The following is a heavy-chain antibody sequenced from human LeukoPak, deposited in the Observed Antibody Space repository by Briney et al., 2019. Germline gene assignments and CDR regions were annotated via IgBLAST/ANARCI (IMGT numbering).Heavy chain of an antibody. CDR2: IIPILGIA. J-gene: IGHJ4*02. Sequence: SVKVSCKASGYTFTSYGISWVRQAPGQGLEWMGGIIPILGIANYAQKFQGRVTITADKSTRTAYMELSSLRSEDTAVYYCARVPRSSLAMVRGAPDYWGQGTLVTVSS. D-gene: IGHD3-10*01. CDR1: GYTFTSYG. V-gene: IGHV1-69*10. CDR3: ARVPRSSLAMVRGAPDY.